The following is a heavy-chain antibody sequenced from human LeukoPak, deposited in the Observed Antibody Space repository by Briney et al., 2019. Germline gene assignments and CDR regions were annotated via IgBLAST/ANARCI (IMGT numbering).Heavy chain of an antibody. D-gene: IGHD2-2*01. CDR1: GGSISSYY. CDR2: IYYSGST. J-gene: IGHJ6*02. CDR3: ARDLVVVPAAMRFPGQYYYYGMDV. V-gene: IGHV4-59*01. Sequence: SETLSLTCTVSGGSISSYYWSWIRQPPGKGLEWIGYIYYSGSTNYNPSLKSRVTISVDTSKNQFSLKLSSVTAADTAVYYCARDLVVVPAAMRFPGQYYYYGMDVWGQGTTVTVSS.